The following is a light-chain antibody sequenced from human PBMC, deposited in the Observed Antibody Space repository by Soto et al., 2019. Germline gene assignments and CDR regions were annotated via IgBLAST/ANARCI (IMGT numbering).Light chain of an antibody. J-gene: IGKJ5*01. Sequence: DIQLTQSPSFLSASVGDRVTITSRASRGISSYLAWYQQKPGKAPKLLIYAASTLQTGVPSRFSGSGSGTEFTLTISSLQPEDFATYYCQQLNSYLITFGQGTRLEI. CDR2: AAS. V-gene: IGKV1-9*01. CDR1: RGISSY. CDR3: QQLNSYLIT.